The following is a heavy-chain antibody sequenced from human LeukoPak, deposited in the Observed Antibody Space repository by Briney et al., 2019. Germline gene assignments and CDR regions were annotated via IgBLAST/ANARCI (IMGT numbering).Heavy chain of an antibody. CDR1: GFTVSSNY. CDR3: AREAVVGATRHFDY. D-gene: IGHD1-26*01. CDR2: IYSGGST. V-gene: IGHV3-53*01. J-gene: IGHJ4*02. Sequence: PGGSLRLPCAASGFTVSSNYTSWVRQAPGKGLEWVSVIYSGGSTYYADSVKGRFTISRDNSKNTLYLQMNSLRAEDTAVYYCAREAVVGATRHFDYWGQGTLVTVSS.